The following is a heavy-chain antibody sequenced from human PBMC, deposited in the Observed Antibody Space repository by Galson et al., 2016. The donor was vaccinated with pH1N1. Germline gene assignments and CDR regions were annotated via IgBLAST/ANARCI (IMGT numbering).Heavy chain of an antibody. J-gene: IGHJ6*02. D-gene: IGHD1-26*01. CDR1: KFTFDDYA. V-gene: IGHV3-43D*04. CDR3: AKAGRRWELEGAFGLDV. CDR2: ISWDGGSI. Sequence: SLRLSCAASKFTFDDYAMHWVRQPPGKGPEWLCLISWDGGSIYFADSVKGRFTISRDNNKNSLYLQMNNVRPEDTALYFCAKAGRRWELEGAFGLDVWGRGTPVTVS.